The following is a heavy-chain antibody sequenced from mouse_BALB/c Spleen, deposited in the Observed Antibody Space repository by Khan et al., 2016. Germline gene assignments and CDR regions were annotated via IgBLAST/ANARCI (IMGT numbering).Heavy chain of an antibody. D-gene: IGHD2-4*01. CDR1: GYTFTNYG. CDR3: ARDYDYGGDCYFDV. J-gene: IGHJ1*01. V-gene: IGHV9-3-1*01. Sequence: QIQLVQSGPELKKPGETVKISCKASGYTFTNYGMNWVKQAPGKGLKWMGWMNTYTGEPTYADAFKGRFAFSLKTSARTAYLQINNLKNEDAATYFWARDYDYGGDCYFDVWGAGNTVSVSS. CDR2: MNTYTGEP.